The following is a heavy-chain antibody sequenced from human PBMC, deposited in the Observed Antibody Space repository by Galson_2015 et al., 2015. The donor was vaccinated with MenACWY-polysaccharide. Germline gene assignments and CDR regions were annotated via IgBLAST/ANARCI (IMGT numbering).Heavy chain of an antibody. V-gene: IGHV3-9*01. Sequence: SLRLSCAASGFSLDDYAMHWVRHAPGKGLEWVSGISWDSEKIGYADSVTGRFTISRDNAKNSLYLQMNSLRAEDTALYYCAKDRGRGLYGGYSNYYGVDVWGQGTTVTVSS. D-gene: IGHD4-23*01. CDR3: AKDRGRGLYGGYSNYYGVDV. J-gene: IGHJ6*01. CDR2: ISWDSEKI. CDR1: GFSLDDYA.